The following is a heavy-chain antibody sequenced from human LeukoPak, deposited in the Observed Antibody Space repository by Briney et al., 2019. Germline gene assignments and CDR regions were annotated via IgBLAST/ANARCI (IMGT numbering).Heavy chain of an antibody. D-gene: IGHD5-24*01. CDR1: GYTFTGYY. V-gene: IGHV1-2*02. CDR2: INPNSGGT. CDR3: AREGGWLQLNYYMDV. Sequence: GASVKVSCKASGYTFTGYYMHWVRQAPGQGLEWMGWINPNSGGTNYAQKFQGRVTMTRDTSISTAYMELCRLRSEDTAVYYCAREGGWLQLNYYMDVWGKGTTVTISS. J-gene: IGHJ6*03.